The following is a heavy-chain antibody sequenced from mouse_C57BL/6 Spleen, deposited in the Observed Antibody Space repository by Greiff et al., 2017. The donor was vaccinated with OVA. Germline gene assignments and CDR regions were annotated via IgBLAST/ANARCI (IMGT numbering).Heavy chain of an antibody. CDR2: IDPETGGT. CDR1: GYTFTDFD. CDR3: TRCGSSLDY. J-gene: IGHJ2*01. V-gene: IGHV1-15*01. Sequence: VQLQQSGAELVRPGASVTLSCKASGYTFTDFDMHWVQQTPVHGLEWIGAIDPETGGTASTQKFKGKAILTADKTSSTAYMELRSLTSEDSAVYYCTRCGSSLDYWGQGTTLTVSA. D-gene: IGHD1-1*01.